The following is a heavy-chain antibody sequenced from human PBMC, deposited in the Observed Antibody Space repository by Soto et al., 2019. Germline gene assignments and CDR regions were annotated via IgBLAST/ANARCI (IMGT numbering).Heavy chain of an antibody. CDR3: AKDPLPYGDYAGFDY. CDR2: ISGSGGST. CDR1: GLTFSSYA. Sequence: PGGSLRLSCAASGLTFSSYAMSRVRQAPGKGLEWVSAISGSGGSTYYADSVKGRFTISRDNSKNTLYLQMNSLRAEDTAVYYCAKDPLPYGDYAGFDYWGQGTLVTVSS. J-gene: IGHJ4*02. V-gene: IGHV3-23*01. D-gene: IGHD4-17*01.